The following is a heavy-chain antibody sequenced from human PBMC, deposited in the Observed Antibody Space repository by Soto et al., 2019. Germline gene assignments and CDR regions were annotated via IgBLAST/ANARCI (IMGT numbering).Heavy chain of an antibody. J-gene: IGHJ4*02. D-gene: IGHD2-15*01. CDR2: IYYRGNT. Sequence: PSETLSLTCTASGGSISSYYWGWIRQPPGKGLEWIGSIYYRGNTYYNPSLKSRVTISVDTSKNQFSLKLSSVTAADTALYYCAREGGGYCSGGSCQVDYWGQGTLVTVS. V-gene: IGHV4-39*02. CDR1: GGSISSYY. CDR3: AREGGGYCSGGSCQVDY.